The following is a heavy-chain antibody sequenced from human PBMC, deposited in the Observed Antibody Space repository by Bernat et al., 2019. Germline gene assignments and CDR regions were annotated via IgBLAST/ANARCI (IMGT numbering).Heavy chain of an antibody. Sequence: QVQLVQSGAEVKKPGASVKVSCKVSGYTLTELSMHWVRQAPGKGLEWMGGFDPEDGETIYAQKFQGRVTMTEDTATDTAYMELSGLRSEGTAVYYCATDAEGAGGYDFDYWGQGTLVTVSS. V-gene: IGHV1-24*01. J-gene: IGHJ4*02. CDR2: FDPEDGET. CDR3: ATDAEGAGGYDFDY. CDR1: GYTLTELS. D-gene: IGHD6-19*01.